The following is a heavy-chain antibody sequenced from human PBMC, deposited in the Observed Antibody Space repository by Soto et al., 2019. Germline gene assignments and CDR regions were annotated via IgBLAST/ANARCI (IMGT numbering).Heavy chain of an antibody. D-gene: IGHD5-18*01. Sequence: ASLNVSCKASGYTFTSYAMHWVRQAPGQRLEWMGWINPGNGNTKHSQKFQGRVTITRVTSASTAYMELSSLRSEDTAVYYCARVRGDSYGGPQEYGMDVWGQGTTVTVSS. CDR1: GYTFTSYA. J-gene: IGHJ6*02. CDR3: ARVRGDSYGGPQEYGMDV. CDR2: INPGNGNT. V-gene: IGHV1-3*01.